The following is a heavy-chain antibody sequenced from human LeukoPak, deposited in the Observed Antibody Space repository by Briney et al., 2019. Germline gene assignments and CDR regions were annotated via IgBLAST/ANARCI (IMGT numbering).Heavy chain of an antibody. CDR2: ISSSSSYI. CDR1: GFTFSSYS. V-gene: IGHV3-21*04. J-gene: IGHJ5*02. CDR3: AKGYSSGGSYVNNWFDP. Sequence: PGGSLRLSCAASGFTFSSYSMNWVCQAPGKGLEWVSSISSSSSYIYYADSVKGRFIISRDNSKITLYLQMNTLRAEDTAVYYCAKGYSSGGSYVNNWFDPWGQGTLVTVSS. D-gene: IGHD6-19*01.